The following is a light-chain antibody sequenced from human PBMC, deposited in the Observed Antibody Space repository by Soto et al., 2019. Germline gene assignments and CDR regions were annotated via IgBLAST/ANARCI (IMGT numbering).Light chain of an antibody. V-gene: IGKV1-39*01. J-gene: IGKJ4*01. CDR1: QSISSY. CDR2: AAS. Sequence: DIQMTQSPSSLSASVGDRVTITCRASQSISSYLNWYQQKPGKAPKLLIYAASSLQSGVPSRFSGSVSGTDFTLTISSLQPEDFATYYCQQGYSTLTFGGGTKVEIK. CDR3: QQGYSTLT.